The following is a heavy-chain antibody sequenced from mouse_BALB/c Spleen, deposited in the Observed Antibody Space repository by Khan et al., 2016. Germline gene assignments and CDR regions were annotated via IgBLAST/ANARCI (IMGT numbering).Heavy chain of an antibody. CDR1: GFDFSRYW. J-gene: IGHJ2*01. V-gene: IGHV4-1*02. CDR3: ARLYYYGTSDY. Sequence: EVKLLESGGGLVQPGGSLKLSCAASGFDFSRYWMNWVRQAPGKGLEWIGEINPDSSTINYTPSLKDKFIISRDNAKNTLYLQLSKVRSEDTALYYCARLYYYGTSDYWGQGTTLTVSS. CDR2: INPDSSTI. D-gene: IGHD1-1*01.